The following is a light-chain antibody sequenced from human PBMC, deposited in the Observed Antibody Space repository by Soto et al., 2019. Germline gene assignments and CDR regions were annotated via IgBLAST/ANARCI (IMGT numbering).Light chain of an antibody. V-gene: IGKV3-20*01. J-gene: IGKJ1*01. CDR3: QQYGSSPT. CDR2: GAS. Sequence: EIVLTRSPGTLSLSPGQRATLSCRASQSVSSSYLAGYQQKPGQAPRLLIYGASSRATGIPDRFSGSGSGTDFTLTISRLEPEDFAVYYCQQYGSSPTFGQGTKVDIK. CDR1: QSVSSSY.